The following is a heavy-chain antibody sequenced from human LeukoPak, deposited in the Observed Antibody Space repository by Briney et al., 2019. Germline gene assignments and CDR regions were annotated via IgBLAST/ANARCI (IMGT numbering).Heavy chain of an antibody. D-gene: IGHD5-12*01. CDR3: ARDDQGGYDN. V-gene: IGHV4-59*01. J-gene: IGHJ4*02. CDR1: GGSISSYY. CDR2: IYYSGST. Sequence: SETLSLTCTVSGGSISSYYWSWIRQPPGKGLEWIGYIYYSGSTNYNPSLKSRVTISVDTSKNQISLKLSSVTAADTAVYYCARDDQGGYDNWGQGTLVTVSS.